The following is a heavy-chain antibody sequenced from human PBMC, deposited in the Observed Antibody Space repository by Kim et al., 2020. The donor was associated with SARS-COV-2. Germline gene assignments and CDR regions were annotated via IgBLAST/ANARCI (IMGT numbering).Heavy chain of an antibody. Sequence: GGSLRLSCVASGFTFNTHGMHWVRQGPGKGLERVATISHDGTNKYYGDSVKGRFTISRDDSKNTVYLQMSSLTTEDTAVYYCVKGGDGYDFAFDIWGQG. D-gene: IGHD5-12*01. CDR2: ISHDGTNK. CDR3: VKGGDGYDFAFDI. CDR1: GFTFNTHG. J-gene: IGHJ3*02. V-gene: IGHV3-30*18.